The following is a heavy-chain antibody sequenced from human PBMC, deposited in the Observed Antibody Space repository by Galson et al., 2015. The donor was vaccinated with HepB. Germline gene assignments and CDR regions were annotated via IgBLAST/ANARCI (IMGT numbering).Heavy chain of an antibody. CDR3: AREGQYFDAREKGYGLDV. CDR1: GFTFNNYW. CDR2: IKPDGREK. D-gene: IGHD2/OR15-2a*01. Sequence: SLRLSCAASGFTFNNYWMTWVRQAPGTGLEWVANIKPDGREKLYVDSVRGRFSISRDNAKNSLYLQMNGLRAEDKAVYYCAREGQYFDAREKGYGLDVWGQGTTVTVSS. J-gene: IGHJ6*02. V-gene: IGHV3-7*03.